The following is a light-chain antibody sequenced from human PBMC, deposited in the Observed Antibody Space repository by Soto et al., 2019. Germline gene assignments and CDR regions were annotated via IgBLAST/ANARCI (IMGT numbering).Light chain of an antibody. Sequence: QSVLTQPPSASGTPGQRVTISCSGSRSSVGSNTVNWYQHLPGTAPKLLIYDNNRRPSGVPDRFSGSKSGTSASLAISGLQSEDEADYFCAAWDTTLNGFVFGTGTKLTVL. CDR1: RSSVGSNT. J-gene: IGLJ1*01. V-gene: IGLV1-44*01. CDR3: AAWDTTLNGFV. CDR2: DNN.